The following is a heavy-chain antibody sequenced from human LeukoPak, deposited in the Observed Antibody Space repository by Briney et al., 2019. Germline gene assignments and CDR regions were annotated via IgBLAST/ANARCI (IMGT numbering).Heavy chain of an antibody. CDR3: ARGVLAGYDSSGYPFYNRFDP. Sequence: GASVKVSCKASGYTFTGYYMHWVRQAPGQGLEWMGWINPNSGGTNYAQKFQGRVTMTRDTSISTAYMELSRLRSDDTATYYCARGVLAGYDSSGYPFYNRFDPWGQGTLVTVSS. V-gene: IGHV1-2*02. CDR2: INPNSGGT. CDR1: GYTFTGYY. J-gene: IGHJ5*02. D-gene: IGHD3-22*01.